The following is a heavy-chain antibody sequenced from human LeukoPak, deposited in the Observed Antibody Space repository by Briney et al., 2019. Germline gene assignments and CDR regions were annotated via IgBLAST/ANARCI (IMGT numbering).Heavy chain of an antibody. Sequence: GGSLRLSCAASGFTFSSYGMHWVRQAPGKGLEWVAFIRYDGSNKYYADSVKGRFTISRDNSKNTLYLQMNSLRAEDTAVYYCAKDKGLGDVEAFDIWGQGTMVTVSS. CDR2: IRYDGSNK. CDR3: AKDKGLGDVEAFDI. V-gene: IGHV3-30*02. CDR1: GFTFSSYG. D-gene: IGHD3-16*01. J-gene: IGHJ3*02.